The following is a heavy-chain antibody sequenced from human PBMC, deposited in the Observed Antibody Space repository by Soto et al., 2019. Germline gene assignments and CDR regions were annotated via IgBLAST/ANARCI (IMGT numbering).Heavy chain of an antibody. Sequence: EVQLVESGGGLVQPGGSLRLSCAASGFTFSNFWMSWVRRAPGKGLEWVANTKQDGSDKNYVGSVKGRFTISRDNAKNSLYPQMNSLRVEDAAVYYCARDVSGKLGHDSWGQGTLVTVSS. CDR2: TKQDGSDK. V-gene: IGHV3-7*01. J-gene: IGHJ4*02. CDR3: ARDVSGKLGHDS. D-gene: IGHD3-10*01. CDR1: GFTFSNFW.